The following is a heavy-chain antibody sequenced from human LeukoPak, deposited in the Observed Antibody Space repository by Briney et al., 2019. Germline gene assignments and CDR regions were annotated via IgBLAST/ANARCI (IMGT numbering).Heavy chain of an antibody. V-gene: IGHV3-21*01. CDR1: GFTFTRYG. CDR3: ARDKNYYDSSGRRKVTDY. D-gene: IGHD3-22*01. CDR2: ITSGDTYI. J-gene: IGHJ4*02. Sequence: GGSLRLSCAASGFTFTRYGMSWVRQAPGKGLEWVSSITSGDTYIYYADSVKGRFTISRDNAKNSLYLQMNSLRAEDTAIYYCARDKNYYDSSGRRKVTDYWGQGTLVTVSS.